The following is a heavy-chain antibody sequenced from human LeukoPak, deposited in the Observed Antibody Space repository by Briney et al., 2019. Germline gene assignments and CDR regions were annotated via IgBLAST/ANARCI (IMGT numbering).Heavy chain of an antibody. CDR2: MNPNSGDT. V-gene: IGHV1-8*01. J-gene: IGHJ3*02. D-gene: IGHD2-15*01. CDR1: GYTFTSYD. CDR3: ARGSLGSGGKI. Sequence: ASVKVSRKASGYTFTSYDIHWVRQATGQGLEWMGWMNPNSGDTGSAQKFQGRVTMTRNTSISTVYMELSSLRSEDTAVYYCARGSLGSGGKIWGQGTMVTVSS.